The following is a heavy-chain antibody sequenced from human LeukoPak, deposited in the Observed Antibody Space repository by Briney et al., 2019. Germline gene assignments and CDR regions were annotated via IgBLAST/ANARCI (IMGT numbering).Heavy chain of an antibody. CDR1: GFIFRSYG. J-gene: IGHJ4*02. V-gene: IGHV3-33*01. CDR2: IWYDGSNK. D-gene: IGHD3-10*01. CDR3: VRDAFGSFGEYNY. Sequence: GGSLRLSCAASGFIFRSYGIHWVRQAPAKGLEWVAVIWYDGSNKYYGDSVKGRFTISRDNSKNTVYLQMNSLRGEDTAVYYCVRDAFGSFGEYNYWGQGALVTVSS.